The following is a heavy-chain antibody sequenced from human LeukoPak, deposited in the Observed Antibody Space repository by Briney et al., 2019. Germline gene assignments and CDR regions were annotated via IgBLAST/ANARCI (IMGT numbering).Heavy chain of an antibody. V-gene: IGHV3-23*01. D-gene: IGHD6-13*01. CDR1: GFTFSNYA. CDR3: ARGDAGIEAAGNVLNFLDY. CDR2: ISGSGGST. J-gene: IGHJ4*02. Sequence: GGSLRLSCAASGFTFSNYAMNWVRQAPGKGLEWVSIISGSGGSTHYADSVKGRLAISRDNSRNTVYLQMNSLRAEDTAVYLCARGDAGIEAAGNVLNFLDYWGQGILVTVSS.